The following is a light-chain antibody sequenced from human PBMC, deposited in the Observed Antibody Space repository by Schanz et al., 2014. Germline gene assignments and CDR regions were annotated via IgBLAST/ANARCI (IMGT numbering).Light chain of an antibody. CDR3: QQYSVYPRT. CDR2: EVS. CDR1: QSVSSW. J-gene: IGKJ1*01. Sequence: DIQMTQSPSTLSASVGDRVTITCRASQSVSSWLAWYQQKPGTAPKVLMYEVSSLESGVPSRFSGSGSGTEFTLTIASLQPDDFASYYCQQYSVYPRTFGQGTKVEI. V-gene: IGKV1-5*01.